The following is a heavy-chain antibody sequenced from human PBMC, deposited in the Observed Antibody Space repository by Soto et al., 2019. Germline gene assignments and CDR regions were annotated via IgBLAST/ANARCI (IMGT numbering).Heavy chain of an antibody. J-gene: IGHJ5*02. V-gene: IGHV1-18*01. Sequence: GASVKVSCKASGYTFTSYGISWVRQAPGQGLEWMGWISAYNGNTNYAQKLQGRVTMTTDTSTSTAYMELRSLRSEDTAVYYCARDRPPGLTGAGWFDPWGQGTLVTVSS. CDR3: ARDRPPGLTGAGWFDP. D-gene: IGHD7-27*01. CDR2: ISAYNGNT. CDR1: GYTFTSYG.